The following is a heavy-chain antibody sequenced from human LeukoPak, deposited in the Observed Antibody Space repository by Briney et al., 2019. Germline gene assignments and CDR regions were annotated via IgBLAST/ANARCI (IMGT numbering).Heavy chain of an antibody. V-gene: IGHV4-59*01. D-gene: IGHD3-16*01. Sequence: PSETLSLTCTVSGGSISSYYWSWIRQPPGKGLEWIGYIYYSGSTNYNPSLKSRVTISVDTSKTQFSLKLSSVTAADTAVYYCARGGTYYDYVWDYWGQGTLVTVSS. J-gene: IGHJ4*02. CDR3: ARGGTYYDYVWDY. CDR2: IYYSGST. CDR1: GGSISSYY.